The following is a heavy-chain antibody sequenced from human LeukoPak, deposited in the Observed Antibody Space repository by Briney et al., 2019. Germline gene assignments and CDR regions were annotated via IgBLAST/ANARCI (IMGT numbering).Heavy chain of an antibody. CDR1: GFTFSSYA. CDR2: ISYDGSNK. V-gene: IGHV3-30-3*01. Sequence: GRSLRLSCAASGFTFSSYAMHWVRQAPGKGLEWVAVISYDGSNKYYADSVKGRFTISRDNSKNTLYLQVNSLRAEDTAVYYCARKDDYDILTGYYLAYYYYGMDVWGQGTTVTVSS. D-gene: IGHD3-9*01. J-gene: IGHJ6*02. CDR3: ARKDDYDILTGYYLAYYYYGMDV.